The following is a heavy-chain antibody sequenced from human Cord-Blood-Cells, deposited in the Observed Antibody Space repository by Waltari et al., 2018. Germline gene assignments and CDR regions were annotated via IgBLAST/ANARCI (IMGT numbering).Heavy chain of an antibody. CDR1: GYTLTGYY. Sequence: QVQLVQSGAEVKKPGASVKVSCKDSGYTLTGYYMHWVRPAPGQGPEWMGWINPNSGGTNYAQKFQGRVTMTRDTSISTAYMELSRLRSDDTAVYYCARDRLRGTYFDYWGQGTLVTVSS. D-gene: IGHD3-16*01. CDR2: INPNSGGT. CDR3: ARDRLRGTYFDY. V-gene: IGHV1-2*02. J-gene: IGHJ4*02.